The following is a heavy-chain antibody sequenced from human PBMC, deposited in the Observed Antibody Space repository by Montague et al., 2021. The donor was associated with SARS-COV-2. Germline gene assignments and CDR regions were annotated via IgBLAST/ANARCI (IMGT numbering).Heavy chain of an antibody. CDR1: GGSFSGYY. V-gene: IGHV4-34*01. J-gene: IGHJ6*02. CDR2: INDRGST. Sequence: SETLSLTCTVYGGSFSGYYWTWIRQPPGKGLEWVGEINDRGSTNYNPSFKSRLTMSIDTSKNQFSLRLKSVSAADTAVYYCARGQVTIFGVLIRLSAAGGVDVWGQGTPVTVSS. CDR3: ARGQVTIFGVLIRLSAAGGVDV. D-gene: IGHD3-3*01.